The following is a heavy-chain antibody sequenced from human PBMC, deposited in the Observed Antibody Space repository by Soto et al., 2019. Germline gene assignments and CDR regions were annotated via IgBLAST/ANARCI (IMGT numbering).Heavy chain of an antibody. J-gene: IGHJ4*02. V-gene: IGHV3-53*01. CDR1: GFTVSSNY. CDR2: IYSGGST. D-gene: IGHD3-22*01. Sequence: GGSLRLSCAASGFTVSSNYMSWVRQAPGKGPEWVSVIYSGGSTYYADSVKGRFTISRDNSKNTLYLQMNSLRAEDTVVYYCARGRYYDSSGFDYWGQGTLVTVSS. CDR3: ARGRYYDSSGFDY.